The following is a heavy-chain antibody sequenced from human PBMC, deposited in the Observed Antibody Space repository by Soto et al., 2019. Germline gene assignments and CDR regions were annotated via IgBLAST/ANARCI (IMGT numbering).Heavy chain of an antibody. D-gene: IGHD3-10*01. CDR1: GYTFTSYG. J-gene: IGHJ4*02. CDR3: ASGLAGALIDF. CDR2: ISAYNGNT. V-gene: IGHV1-18*01. Sequence: ASVKVSCKASGYTFTSYGISWVRQAPGQGLEWMGWISAYNGNTIYAQKLQGRVTMTTDTSTSTAYMELRSLRSEDTAVYYCASGLAGALIDFGGQGTLVTVSS.